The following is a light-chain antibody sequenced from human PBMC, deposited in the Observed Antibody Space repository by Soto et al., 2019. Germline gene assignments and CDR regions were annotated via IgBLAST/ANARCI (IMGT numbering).Light chain of an antibody. J-gene: IGKJ2*01. CDR3: QEYYSYSGT. CDR1: QSISNW. V-gene: IGKV1-5*03. CDR2: KAS. Sequence: DIQMTQSPSTLSASVGDRVTITCRASQSISNWLAWYQQQPGKPPKLLIYKASSVESGAPSRFSGSGSGTQCTLTISSLQPDDFATYSGQEYYSYSGTFGQGTKLEIK.